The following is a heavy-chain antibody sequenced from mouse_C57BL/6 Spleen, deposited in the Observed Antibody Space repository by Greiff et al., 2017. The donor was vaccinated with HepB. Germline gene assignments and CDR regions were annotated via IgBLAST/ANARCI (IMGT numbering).Heavy chain of an antibody. V-gene: IGHV5-4*03. J-gene: IGHJ4*01. CDR2: ISDGGSYT. Sequence: DVMLVESGGGLVKPGGSLKLSCAASGFTFSSYAMSWVRQTPEKRLEWVATISDGGSYTYYPDNVKGRFTISRDNAKNNLYLQMSHLKSEDTAMYYCARGYDEDYYAMDYWGQGTSVTVSS. D-gene: IGHD1-2*01. CDR3: ARGYDEDYYAMDY. CDR1: GFTFSSYA.